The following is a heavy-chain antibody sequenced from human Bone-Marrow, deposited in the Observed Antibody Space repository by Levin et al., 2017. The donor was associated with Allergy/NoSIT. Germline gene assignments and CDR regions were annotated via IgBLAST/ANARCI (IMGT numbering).Heavy chain of an antibody. J-gene: IGHJ4*02. D-gene: IGHD3-3*01. CDR1: GGSISSGGYY. CDR2: IYYSGST. CDR3: ARGETGTIFGVVIRYFDY. Sequence: LRLSCTVSGGSISSGGYYWSWIRQHPGKGLEWIGYIYYSGSTYYNPSLKSRVTISVDTSKNQFSLKLSSVTAADTAVYYCARGETGTIFGVVIRYFDYWGQGTLVTVSS. V-gene: IGHV4-31*03.